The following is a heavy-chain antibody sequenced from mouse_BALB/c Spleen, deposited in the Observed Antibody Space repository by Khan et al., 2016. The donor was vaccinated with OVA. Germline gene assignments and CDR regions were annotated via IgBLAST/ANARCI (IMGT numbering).Heavy chain of an antibody. CDR3: ASHGYVKGDSMDY. Sequence: EVELVESGGGLVQPGGSLKLSCATSGFTFSDYYMYWVRQTPEKRLEWVAYISNGGGSTYYPDTVKGRFTISRDNAKNTLYLQMRRLKSEATAMYYWASHGYVKGDSMDYWGQGTSVTVSS. D-gene: IGHD2-10*02. V-gene: IGHV5-12*02. J-gene: IGHJ4*01. CDR1: GFTFSDYY. CDR2: ISNGGGST.